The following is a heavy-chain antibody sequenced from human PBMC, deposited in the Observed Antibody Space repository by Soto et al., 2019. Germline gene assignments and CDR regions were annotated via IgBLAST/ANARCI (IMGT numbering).Heavy chain of an antibody. V-gene: IGHV4-59*08. CDR1: GGSISSYY. CDR2: IYYSGSP. Sequence: PSETLSLTCTVSGGSISSYYWSWIRQPPGKGLEWIGYIYYSGSPNYNPSLKSRVTISVDTSKNQFSLKLSSVTAADTAVYYCARATGYCSGGSCYCNDYWGQGTLVTVSS. J-gene: IGHJ4*02. CDR3: ARATGYCSGGSCYCNDY. D-gene: IGHD2-15*01.